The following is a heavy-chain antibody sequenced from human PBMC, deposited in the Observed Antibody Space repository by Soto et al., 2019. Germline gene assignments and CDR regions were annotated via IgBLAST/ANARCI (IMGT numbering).Heavy chain of an antibody. D-gene: IGHD3-3*01. CDR2: ISGSGGST. J-gene: IGHJ3*02. CDR3: AKVLDFWSGYYSAFDI. V-gene: IGHV3-23*01. CDR1: GFTFSSYA. Sequence: HPGGSLRLSCAASGFTFSSYAMSWVRQAPGKGLEWVSAISGSGGSTYYADSVKGRFTISRDNSKNTLYLQMNSLRAEDTAVYYCAKVLDFWSGYYSAFDIWGQGTMVTVSS.